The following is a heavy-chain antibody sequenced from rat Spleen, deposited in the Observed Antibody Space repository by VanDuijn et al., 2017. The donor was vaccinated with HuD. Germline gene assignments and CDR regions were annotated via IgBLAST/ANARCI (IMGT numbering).Heavy chain of an antibody. Sequence: EVQLVESGGGLVQPGRSLKLSCVASGFTFNDYWMTWIRQAPGKGLEWVASITKAGGNTYYPDSVKGRFTNPSDNSKNTLYLQMNSLRSEDTATYYCARVGTRVSRFAYWGQGTLVTVSS. D-gene: IGHD1-4*01. CDR2: ITKAGGNT. CDR1: GFTFNDYW. J-gene: IGHJ3*01. V-gene: IGHV5-31*01. CDR3: ARVGTRVSRFAY.